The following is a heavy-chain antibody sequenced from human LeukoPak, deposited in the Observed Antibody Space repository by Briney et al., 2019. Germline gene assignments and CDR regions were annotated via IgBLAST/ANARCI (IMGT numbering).Heavy chain of an antibody. CDR1: GYTFTSYD. V-gene: IGHV1-8*03. D-gene: IGHD3-9*01. Sequence: ASVKVSCKASGYTFTSYDINWVRQATGQGLEWMGWMNPNSGNTGYAQKFQGRVAITRNTSISTAYMELSSLRSEDTAVYYCARRSRLGLTPLSFDYWGQGTLVTVSS. CDR2: MNPNSGNT. J-gene: IGHJ4*02. CDR3: ARRSRLGLTPLSFDY.